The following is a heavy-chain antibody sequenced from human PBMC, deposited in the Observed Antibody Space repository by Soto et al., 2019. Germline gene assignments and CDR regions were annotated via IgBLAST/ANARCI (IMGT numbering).Heavy chain of an antibody. Sequence: PGGSLRLSCAASGFTFSSYGMHWVRQAPGKGLEWVAVITYDGSNKYYADSVKGRFTISRDNSKNTLYLQMNSLRAEDTAVYYCAKDNGGASVAAAGTNPDYWGQGTLVTVSS. CDR1: GFTFSSYG. CDR2: ITYDGSNK. J-gene: IGHJ4*02. D-gene: IGHD6-13*01. V-gene: IGHV3-30*18. CDR3: AKDNGGASVAAAGTNPDY.